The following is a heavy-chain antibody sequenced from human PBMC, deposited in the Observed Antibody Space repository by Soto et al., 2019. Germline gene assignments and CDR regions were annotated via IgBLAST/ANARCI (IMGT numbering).Heavy chain of an antibody. D-gene: IGHD5-18*01. CDR3: ARDSSGYSYGRIDYYYYGMDV. Sequence: GGSLRLSCAASGFTFSSYAMHWVRQAPGKGLEWVAVISYDGSNKYYADSVKGRFTISRDSSKNTLYLQMNSLRAEDTAVYYCARDSSGYSYGRIDYYYYGMDVWGQGTTVTVSS. CDR2: ISYDGSNK. CDR1: GFTFSSYA. J-gene: IGHJ6*02. V-gene: IGHV3-30-3*01.